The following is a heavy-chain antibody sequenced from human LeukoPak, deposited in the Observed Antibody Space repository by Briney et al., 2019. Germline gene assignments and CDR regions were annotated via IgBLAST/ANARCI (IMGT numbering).Heavy chain of an antibody. J-gene: IGHJ6*03. Sequence: KTGGSLRLSCAASGFTFSSYAMSWVRQAPGKGLEWVSAISGSGGSTYYADSVKGRFTISRDNSKNTLYLQMNSLRAEDTAVYYCAKSQVPWYYHYMDVWGQGTTVTVSS. V-gene: IGHV3-23*01. CDR1: GFTFSSYA. CDR3: AKSQVPWYYHYMDV. CDR2: ISGSGGST.